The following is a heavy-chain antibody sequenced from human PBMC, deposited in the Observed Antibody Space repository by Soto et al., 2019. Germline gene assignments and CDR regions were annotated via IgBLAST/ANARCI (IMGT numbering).Heavy chain of an antibody. CDR3: ARVKGLDSSGYYYVVAYGMDV. CDR1: GYTFTSYD. D-gene: IGHD3-22*01. CDR2: MNPNSGNT. J-gene: IGHJ6*02. V-gene: IGHV1-8*01. Sequence: QVQLVQSGAEVKKPGASVKVSCKASGYTFTSYDINWVRQATGQGLEWMGWMNPNSGNTGYAQKCQGRVTMTRNTSISTAYMELSSLRSEDTAVYYCARVKGLDSSGYYYVVAYGMDVWGQGTTVTVSS.